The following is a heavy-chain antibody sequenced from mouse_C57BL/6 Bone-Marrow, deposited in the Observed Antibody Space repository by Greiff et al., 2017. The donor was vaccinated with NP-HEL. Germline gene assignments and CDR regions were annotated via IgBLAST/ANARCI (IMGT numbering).Heavy chain of an antibody. J-gene: IGHJ4*01. CDR3: ARHAPITTVVAPHAMDY. Sequence: EVQVVESGGDLVKPGGSLKLSCAASGFTFSSYGMSWVRQTPDKRLEWVATISSGGSYTYYPDSVKGRFTISRDNAKNTLYLQMSSLKSEDTAMYYCARHAPITTVVAPHAMDYWGQGTSVTVSS. D-gene: IGHD1-1*01. V-gene: IGHV5-6*01. CDR2: ISSGGSYT. CDR1: GFTFSSYG.